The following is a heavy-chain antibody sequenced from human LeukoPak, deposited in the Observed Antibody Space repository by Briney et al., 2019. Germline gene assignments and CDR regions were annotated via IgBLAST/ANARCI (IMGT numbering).Heavy chain of an antibody. J-gene: IGHJ4*02. CDR2: IYSGGST. CDR3: ARSTTTSGYDLDY. D-gene: IGHD5-12*01. Sequence: GGSLRLSCAASGFTVSSNYMSWVRQAPGKGLEWVSVIYSGGSTYYADSVKGRFTISRDNSKNTLYLQMNSLRAEDTAVYYCARSTTTSGYDLDYWGQGTLVTVSS. V-gene: IGHV3-66*01. CDR1: GFTVSSNY.